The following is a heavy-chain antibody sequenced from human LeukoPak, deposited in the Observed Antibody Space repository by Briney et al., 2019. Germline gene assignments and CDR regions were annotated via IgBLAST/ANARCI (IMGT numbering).Heavy chain of an antibody. CDR1: GFTFSSYW. Sequence: PGGSLRLSCAASGFTFSSYWMSWVRQAPGKGLEWVANIKQDGSEKYYVDSVKGRFTISRDNAKNSLYLQMNSLRAEDTAVYYCAKGRDFWSGSTSVSDYWGQGTLVTVSS. D-gene: IGHD3-3*01. CDR2: IKQDGSEK. CDR3: AKGRDFWSGSTSVSDY. V-gene: IGHV3-7*01. J-gene: IGHJ4*02.